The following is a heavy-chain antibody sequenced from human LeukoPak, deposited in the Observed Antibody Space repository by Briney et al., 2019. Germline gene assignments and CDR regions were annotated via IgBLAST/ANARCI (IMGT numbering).Heavy chain of an antibody. CDR1: GGTFSSYA. D-gene: IGHD3-10*01. Sequence: SVKVSCKASGGTFSSYAISWVRQAPGQGLEWMGGIIPIFGTANYAQKFQGRVTITADKSTSTAYMELNSLRAEDTAVYYCAKDGFRGYYGSGSYYSPLSSPAPPSYFDYWGQGTLVTVSS. J-gene: IGHJ4*02. CDR2: IIPIFGTA. CDR3: AKDGFRGYYGSGSYYSPLSSPAPPSYFDY. V-gene: IGHV1-69*06.